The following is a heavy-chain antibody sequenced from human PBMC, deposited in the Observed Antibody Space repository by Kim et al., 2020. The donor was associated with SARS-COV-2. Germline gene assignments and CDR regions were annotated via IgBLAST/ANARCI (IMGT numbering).Heavy chain of an antibody. CDR1: GGSIRSYF. J-gene: IGHJ4*02. V-gene: IGHV4-59*13. D-gene: IGHD6-13*01. CDR2: VYYSGNT. Sequence: SETLSLTCTVSGGSIRSYFWSWIRQPPGKGLEWIGFVYYSGNTNYNPSLKSRVTMSVDMSKNQFSLKLTSVTAADTAVYFCARGTSSYTSSWYFFDYWGQGTLATVSS. CDR3: ARGTSSYTSSWYFFDY.